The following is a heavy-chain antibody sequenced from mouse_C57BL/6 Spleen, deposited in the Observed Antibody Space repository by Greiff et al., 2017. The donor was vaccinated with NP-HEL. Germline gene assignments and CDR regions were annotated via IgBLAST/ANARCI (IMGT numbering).Heavy chain of an antibody. CDR1: GYAFSSSW. CDR3: AREGGEGYFDY. CDR2: IYPGDGDT. V-gene: IGHV1-82*01. Sequence: VQGVESGPELVKPGASVKISCKASGYAFSSSWMNWVKQRPGKGLEWIGRIYPGDGDTNYNGKFKGKATLTADKSSSTAYMQLSSLTSEDSAVYFCAREGGEGYFDYWGQGTTLTVSS. J-gene: IGHJ2*01.